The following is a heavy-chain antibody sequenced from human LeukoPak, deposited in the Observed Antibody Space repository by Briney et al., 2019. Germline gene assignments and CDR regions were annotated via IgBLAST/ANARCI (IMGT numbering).Heavy chain of an antibody. Sequence: GGSLRLSCAASGFTFSSYWMSWVRQAPGKGLGWVANIKQDGSEKYYVDSVKGRFTISRDNAKNSLYLQMNSLRAEDTAVYYCARDGSTWIQLWLYYYGMDVWGQGTTVTVSS. J-gene: IGHJ6*02. CDR2: IKQDGSEK. D-gene: IGHD5-18*01. CDR3: ARDGSTWIQLWLYYYGMDV. V-gene: IGHV3-7*01. CDR1: GFTFSSYW.